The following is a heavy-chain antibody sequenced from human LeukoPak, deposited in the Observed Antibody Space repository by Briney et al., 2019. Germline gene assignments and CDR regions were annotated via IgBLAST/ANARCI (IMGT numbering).Heavy chain of an antibody. CDR2: ISSSGAGT. CDR3: AKVRGDGYIPFDY. J-gene: IGHJ4*02. D-gene: IGHD5-24*01. V-gene: IGHV3-23*01. Sequence: GGSLRLSCAASGFTFSNYAMSWVRQAPGKGLEWVSGISSSGAGTYYADSVKGRFTISRDNSKNTLFLQMNSLRAEDTAVYYCAKVRGDGYIPFDYWGQGTLVTVSS. CDR1: GFTFSNYA.